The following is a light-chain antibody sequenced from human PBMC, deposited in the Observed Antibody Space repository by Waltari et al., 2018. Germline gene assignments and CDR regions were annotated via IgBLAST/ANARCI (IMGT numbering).Light chain of an antibody. CDR2: QVS. J-gene: IGKJ3*01. CDR1: QSLLYSNRNVY. CDR3: LQVPFT. V-gene: IGKV2-30*01. Sequence: GVLTQSPLSLAVTLGQPASISCKSSQSLLYSNRNVYLDWYLQRPGQSPRRLIYQVSKRDSGVPDRFSGSGSDTDFTLRISRVEADDVGTYYCLQVPFTFGPGTKMEVK.